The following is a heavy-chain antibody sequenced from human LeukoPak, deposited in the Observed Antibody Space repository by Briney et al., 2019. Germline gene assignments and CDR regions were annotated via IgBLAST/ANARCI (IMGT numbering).Heavy chain of an antibody. Sequence: PSETLSLICTVSGGSLSSRNYYWGWIRQPPGKGLEGIGSVSYSGSTYHNPSLKSRVTTSVDTSNNQFSLKLNSVTAADTAVYYCARQSGFPTVVTRFDYWGQGTLVTVSS. D-gene: IGHD4-23*01. CDR2: VSYSGST. CDR3: ARQSGFPTVVTRFDY. J-gene: IGHJ4*02. CDR1: GGSLSSRNYY. V-gene: IGHV4-39*01.